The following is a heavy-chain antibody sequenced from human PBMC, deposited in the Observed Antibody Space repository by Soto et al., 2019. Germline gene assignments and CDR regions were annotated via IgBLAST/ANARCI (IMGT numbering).Heavy chain of an antibody. D-gene: IGHD6-13*01. CDR2: ISYGGGTT. CDR3: AKIAAAAGLDY. CDR1: WFTFSSHA. J-gene: IGHJ4*02. V-gene: IGHV3-23*01. Sequence: GGSLRLPWAASWFTFSSHAISRVLQAPGKGLEWVSAISYGGGTTYYADSVKGRFTISRDNSKNTLYLQMSSLRAEDTAVYYCAKIAAAAGLDYWGQGALVTVSS.